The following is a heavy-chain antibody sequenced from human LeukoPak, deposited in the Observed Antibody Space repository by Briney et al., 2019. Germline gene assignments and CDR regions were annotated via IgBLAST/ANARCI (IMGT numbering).Heavy chain of an antibody. J-gene: IGHJ3*02. Sequence: PSETLSLTCTVSGGSICRSSYYWGWIRQPPGKGLEWIGSIYYSGNTYCNPSLKSRVTISVDTSKNQFSLKLSSVTAADTAVYYCARLGKTTVTTSRAIDIWGQGTMVIVSS. CDR1: GGSICRSSYY. CDR2: IYYSGNT. CDR3: ARLGKTTVTTSRAIDI. D-gene: IGHD4-17*01. V-gene: IGHV4-39*01.